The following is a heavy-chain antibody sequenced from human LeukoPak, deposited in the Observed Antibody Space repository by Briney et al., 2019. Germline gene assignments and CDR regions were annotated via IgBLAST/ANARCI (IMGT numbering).Heavy chain of an antibody. D-gene: IGHD2-15*01. CDR2: INSDGSST. J-gene: IGHJ3*02. V-gene: IGHV3-74*01. CDR1: GFTFSSYW. CDR3: ARDIVVVVAATHDAFDI. Sequence: GGSLRLSCAASGFTFSSYWMHWVRQAPGKGLVWVSRINSDGSSTSYADSVKGRFTISRDNAKNTLYLQMNSLRAEDTAAYYCARDIVVVVAATHDAFDIWGQGTMVTVSS.